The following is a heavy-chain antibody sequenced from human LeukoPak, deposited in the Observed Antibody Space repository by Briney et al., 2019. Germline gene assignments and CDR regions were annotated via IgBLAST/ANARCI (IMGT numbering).Heavy chain of an antibody. CDR1: GGSISSYY. V-gene: IGHV4-4*07. CDR2: MYSSGS. J-gene: IGHJ5*02. CDR3: ARHGSGSYRYWFDP. D-gene: IGHD1-26*01. Sequence: SETLSLTCTVSGGSISSYYWSWIRQPAGKGLEWIGRMYSSGSNYNPSLKSRVTMSIDTSTNQLSLKLSSVTAADTAVYYCARHGSGSYRYWFDPWGQGTLVTVSS.